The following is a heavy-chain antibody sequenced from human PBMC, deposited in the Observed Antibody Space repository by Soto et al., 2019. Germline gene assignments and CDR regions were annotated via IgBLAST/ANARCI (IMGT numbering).Heavy chain of an antibody. Sequence: ETLSLSCAASGFSFSHYWMHWVRQAPGKGLVWVSRISPDGRTTTYADSVKGRFTISRDNAKSTLYLQMNSLTVEDGAVYYCADSWLPTSYWGPGTLVTVS. D-gene: IGHD3-10*01. CDR2: ISPDGRTT. J-gene: IGHJ4*02. V-gene: IGHV3-74*01. CDR1: GFSFSHYW. CDR3: ADSWLPTSY.